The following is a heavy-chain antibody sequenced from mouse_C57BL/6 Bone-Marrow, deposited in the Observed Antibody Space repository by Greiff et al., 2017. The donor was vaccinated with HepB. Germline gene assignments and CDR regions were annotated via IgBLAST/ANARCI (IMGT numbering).Heavy chain of an antibody. Sequence: VKLQESGAELVKPGASVKLSCTASGFNIKDYYMHWVKQRPGQGLEWIGMIHPNSGSTNYNEKFKSKATLTVDKSSSTAYMQLSSLTSEDSAVYYCARWGTTGGFAYWGQGTLVTVSA. CDR3: ARWGTTGGFAY. CDR2: IHPNSGST. D-gene: IGHD1-1*01. J-gene: IGHJ3*01. CDR1: GFNIKDYY. V-gene: IGHV1-64*01.